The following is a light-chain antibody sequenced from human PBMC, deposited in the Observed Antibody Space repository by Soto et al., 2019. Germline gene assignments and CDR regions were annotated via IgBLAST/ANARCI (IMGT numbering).Light chain of an antibody. Sequence: QSVLTQPSSVSGSPGQSVTISCTGTSSDVGGYNYVSWYQQHPGKAPKLMIYDVSKRPSGVPDRFSGSKSGNTASLTISGIQAEDEADYYCCSHAGSYTFENVLGTGTKVT. J-gene: IGLJ1*01. V-gene: IGLV2-11*01. CDR2: DVS. CDR3: CSHAGSYTFENV. CDR1: SSDVGGYNY.